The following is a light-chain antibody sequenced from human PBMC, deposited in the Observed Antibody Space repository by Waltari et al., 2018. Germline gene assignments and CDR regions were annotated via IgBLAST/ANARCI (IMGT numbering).Light chain of an antibody. Sequence: EIVLTQSPGTLSLSPGDRATLSCRASQTVRTTYLAWYQQKPGQAPTLLIYGASSRATGIPDRFSGSGSGTDFSLTISSLEPEDFAVYYCQQYDISPLTFGGGTKV. CDR1: QTVRTTY. V-gene: IGKV3-20*01. CDR2: GAS. CDR3: QQYDISPLT. J-gene: IGKJ4*01.